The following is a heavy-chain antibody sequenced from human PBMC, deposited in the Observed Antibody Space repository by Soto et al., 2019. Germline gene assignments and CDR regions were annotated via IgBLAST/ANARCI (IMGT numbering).Heavy chain of an antibody. CDR3: ARDIIAAAGTGVAYFDY. V-gene: IGHV4-31*03. D-gene: IGHD6-13*01. Sequence: SETLSLTCTVSGGSISSGGYYWSWIRQHPGKGLEWIGYIYYSGSTYYNPSLKSRVTISVDTSKNQFSLKLSSVTAADTAVYYCARDIIAAAGTGVAYFDYWGQGTLVTVSS. CDR2: IYYSGST. J-gene: IGHJ4*02. CDR1: GGSISSGGYY.